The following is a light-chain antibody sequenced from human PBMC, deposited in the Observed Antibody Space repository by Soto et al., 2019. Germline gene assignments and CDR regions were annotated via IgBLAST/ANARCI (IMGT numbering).Light chain of an antibody. J-gene: IGLJ1*01. Sequence: QSVLTQPASVSGSPGQSITISCTGTSTDVGGYNYVSWYQQHPGKAPKLMISDVSNWPSGVSIRFSGSKSGNTASLTISGLQAGDEADYYCNSYSSSTTLYLFGTGTKVTVL. CDR1: STDVGGYNY. CDR2: DVS. CDR3: NSYSSSTTLYL. V-gene: IGLV2-14*01.